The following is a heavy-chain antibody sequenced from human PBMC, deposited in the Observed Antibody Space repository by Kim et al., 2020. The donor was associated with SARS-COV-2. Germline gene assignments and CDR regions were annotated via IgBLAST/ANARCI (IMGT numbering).Heavy chain of an antibody. V-gene: IGHV3-15*01. Sequence: GGSLRLSCAASGFTFSNAWMSWVRQAPGKGLEWVGRIKSKTDGGTTDYAAPVKGRFTISRDDSKNTLYLQMNSLKTEDTAVYYCRTTVQDYYYYGMDVWGQGTTVTVSS. CDR2: IKSKTDGGTT. J-gene: IGHJ6*02. CDR1: GFTFSNAW. CDR3: RTTVQDYYYYGMDV. D-gene: IGHD4-4*01.